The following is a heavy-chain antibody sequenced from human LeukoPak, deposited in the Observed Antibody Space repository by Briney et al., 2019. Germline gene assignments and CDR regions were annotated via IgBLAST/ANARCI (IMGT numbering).Heavy chain of an antibody. J-gene: IGHJ4*02. D-gene: IGHD6-13*01. V-gene: IGHV3-74*01. CDR2: INSDGSST. CDR3: ARSGKYSSSWYYYFDY. Sequence: PGGSLRLSCAASGFTFSSYWMHWVRQAPGKGLVWVSRINSDGSSTSYADSVKGRFTISRDNAKNTLYLQMNSLRAEDTAVHYCARSGKYSSSWYYYFDYWGQGTLVTVSS. CDR1: GFTFSSYW.